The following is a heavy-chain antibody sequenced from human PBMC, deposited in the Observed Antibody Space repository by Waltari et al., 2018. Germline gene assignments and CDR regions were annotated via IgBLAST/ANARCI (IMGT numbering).Heavy chain of an antibody. CDR2: IHIGGGT. CDR3: AKQLGYTYALGA. CDR1: GFSVHANF. D-gene: IGHD3-16*01. V-gene: IGHV3-53*01. Sequence: EVHLVESGGTLIQPGGSLRLSCAGSGFSVHANFMIWVRQAPGKGLECVSFIHIGGGTKYADSVKGRFTISRDDVKNTVYLKRNSLRAEDTAVYYCAKQLGYTYALGAWGQGTLVTVSS. J-gene: IGHJ5*02.